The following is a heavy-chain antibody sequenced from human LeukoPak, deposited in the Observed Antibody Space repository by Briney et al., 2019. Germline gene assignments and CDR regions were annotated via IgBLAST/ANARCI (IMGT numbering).Heavy chain of an antibody. CDR1: GGSFSGYY. CDR2: INHSGST. CDR3: ARTDVSYFDY. V-gene: IGHV4-34*01. Sequence: SETLSLTCAVYGGSFSGYYWSWIRQPPGKGLDWIGEINHSGSTNYNPSLKSRVTISVDTSKNQFSLKLSSVTAADTAVYYCARTDVSYFDYWGQGTLVTVSS. J-gene: IGHJ4*02.